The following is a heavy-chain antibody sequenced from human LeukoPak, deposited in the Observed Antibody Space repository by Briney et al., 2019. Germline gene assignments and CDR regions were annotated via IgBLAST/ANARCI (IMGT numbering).Heavy chain of an antibody. CDR1: GGSISSSSYY. J-gene: IGHJ4*02. CDR2: IYYSVST. V-gene: IGHV4-39*06. CDR3: ARVPTVTFFDY. D-gene: IGHD4-17*01. Sequence: PSETLSLTCTVSGGSISSSSYYWGWIRQPPGKGLEWFGSIYYSVSTYYNPSLTSRVTISVDTSKNQFALKLSSVTADDTAVHYCARVPTVTFFDYWGQGTLVTVSS.